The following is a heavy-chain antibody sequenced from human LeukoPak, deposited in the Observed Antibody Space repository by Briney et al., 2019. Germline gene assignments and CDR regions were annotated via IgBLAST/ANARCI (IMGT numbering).Heavy chain of an antibody. Sequence: PGGSLRLSCAASGFTFSIYSMNWVRQAPGKGLEWVSSISSASGYTYSADSVKGRFTISRDNAKNSLYLRLNSLRAEDTAVYYCARDYSDTGSFDIWGQGTMVTVSS. CDR1: GFTFSIYS. D-gene: IGHD2-21*01. CDR2: ISSASGYT. J-gene: IGHJ3*02. CDR3: ARDYSDTGSFDI. V-gene: IGHV3-21*06.